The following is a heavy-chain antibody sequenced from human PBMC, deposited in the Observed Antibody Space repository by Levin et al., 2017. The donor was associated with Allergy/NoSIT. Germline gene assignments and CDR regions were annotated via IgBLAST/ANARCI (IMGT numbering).Heavy chain of an antibody. V-gene: IGHV3-48*02. J-gene: IGHJ3*02. CDR1: GFTFSSYS. D-gene: IGHD2-21*01. CDR2: ISSSSSTI. CDR3: ARAGGYCGGDCYPRSFPVDAFDI. Sequence: GGSLRLSCAASGFTFSSYSMNWVRQAPGKGLEWVSYISSSSSTIYYADSVKGRFTISRDNAKNSLYLQMNSLRDEDTAVYYCARAGGYCGGDCYPRSFPVDAFDIWGQGTMVTVSS.